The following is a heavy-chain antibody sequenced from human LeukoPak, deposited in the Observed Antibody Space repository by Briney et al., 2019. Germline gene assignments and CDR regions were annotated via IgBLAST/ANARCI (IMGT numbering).Heavy chain of an antibody. CDR2: IYYSGST. Sequence: PSETLSLTCTVSGGSISSYYWSWIRQPPGKGLEWIGYIYYSGSTNYNPSLESRVTISVDTSKNQFSLKLSSVTAADTAVYYCAREAMRGAFDIWGQGTMVTVSS. CDR1: GGSISSYY. J-gene: IGHJ3*02. CDR3: AREAMRGAFDI. V-gene: IGHV4-59*01.